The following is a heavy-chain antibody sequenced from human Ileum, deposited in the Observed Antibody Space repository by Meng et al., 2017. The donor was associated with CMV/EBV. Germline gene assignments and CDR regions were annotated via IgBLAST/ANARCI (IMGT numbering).Heavy chain of an antibody. Sequence: SGFSFSGSGIHWIRQASGKGLEWVGRIRHKGESYATTYAASLKGRFTISRDDSKNTAYLQMNSLKIEDTAVYYCTRHEVGTGRYFDLWGRGALVTVSS. V-gene: IGHV3-73*01. CDR2: IRHKGESYAT. CDR1: GFSFSGSG. D-gene: IGHD1-14*01. J-gene: IGHJ2*01. CDR3: TRHEVGTGRYFDL.